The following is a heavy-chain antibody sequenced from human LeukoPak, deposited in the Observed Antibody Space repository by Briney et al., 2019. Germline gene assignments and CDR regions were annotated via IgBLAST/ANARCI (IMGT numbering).Heavy chain of an antibody. V-gene: IGHV3-21*01. Sequence: GSLRLSCEASGFTFSSYSMNWVRQAPGKGLEWVSSISSSSSYIYYADLVKGRFTISRDNAKNSLYLQMNSLRAEDTAVYYCARDSPGEYYYDSSGYDGSFDYWGQGTLVTVSS. CDR2: ISSSSSYI. J-gene: IGHJ4*02. CDR3: ARDSPGEYYYDSSGYDGSFDY. D-gene: IGHD3-22*01. CDR1: GFTFSSYS.